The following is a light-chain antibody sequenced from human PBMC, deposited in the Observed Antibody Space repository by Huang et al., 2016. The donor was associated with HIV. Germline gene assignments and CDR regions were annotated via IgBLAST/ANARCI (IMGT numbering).Light chain of an antibody. V-gene: IGKV1-39*01. Sequence: DIQMTQSPSSLSASVGDRVTITCRASQSISRYLNWYQQKPGKAPKLMIHGASSLQSGGPSRFSGSGSGTDFTLTISRLQPEDFATYFCQHSYSTPPTFGGGTKVEIK. J-gene: IGKJ4*01. CDR1: QSISRY. CDR3: QHSYSTPPT. CDR2: GAS.